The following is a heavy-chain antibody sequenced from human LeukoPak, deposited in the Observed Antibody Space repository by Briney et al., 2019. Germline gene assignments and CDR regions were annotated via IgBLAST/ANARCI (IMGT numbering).Heavy chain of an antibody. CDR3: ARDHNVADV. CDR1: GLTFSHYY. V-gene: IGHV3-7*01. J-gene: IGHJ3*01. Sequence: PGGSLRLSCVASGLTFSHYYMTWYRQAPGKGLEWVANLNQDGSVQLYGDSVRGRFTISRDNAKNSVYIQMNSLRVEDTAMYYCARDHNVADVWGQGTMVTVS. CDR2: LNQDGSVQ. D-gene: IGHD2-8*01.